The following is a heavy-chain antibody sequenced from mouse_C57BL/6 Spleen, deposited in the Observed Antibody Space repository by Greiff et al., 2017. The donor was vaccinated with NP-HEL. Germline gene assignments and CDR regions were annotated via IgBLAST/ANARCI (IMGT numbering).Heavy chain of an antibody. CDR2: ISSGGSYT. V-gene: IGHV5-6*01. CDR1: GFTFSSYG. CDR3: ARQGGNDY. J-gene: IGHJ2*01. D-gene: IGHD2-1*01. Sequence: EVHLVESGGDLVKPGGSLKLSCAASGFTFSSYGMSWVRQTPDQRLEWVATISSGGSYTYYPDSVKGRFTISRDNAKNTLYLQMSSLKSEDTAMYYCARQGGNDYWGQGTTLTVSS.